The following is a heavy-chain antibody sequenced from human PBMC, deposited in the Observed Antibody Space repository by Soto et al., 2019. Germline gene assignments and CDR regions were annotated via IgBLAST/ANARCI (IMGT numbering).Heavy chain of an antibody. D-gene: IGHD1-26*01. CDR1: GYRFSSYW. Sequence: GESLKISCKASGYRFSSYWIGWVRQRPGKGPEWMAIIYPGDSDTRENPSFQGQVTISADKSSNTVHLQWRSLKASDTAIYYCARLGGIVDTGTWIQWGQGTPVTVSS. J-gene: IGHJ4*02. CDR3: ARLGGIVDTGTWIQ. V-gene: IGHV5-51*01. CDR2: IYPGDSDT.